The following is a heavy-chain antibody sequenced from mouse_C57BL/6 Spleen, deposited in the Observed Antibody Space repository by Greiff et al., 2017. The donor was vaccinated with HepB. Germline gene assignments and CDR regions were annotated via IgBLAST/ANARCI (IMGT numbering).Heavy chain of an antibody. Sequence: EVQLVESGGGLVQPGGSLKLSCAASGFTFSDYYMYWVRQTPEKRLEWVAYISNGGGSTYYPDTVKGRFTISRDNAKNTLYLQMSRLKSEDTAMYYCARALTTVAPFDYWGQGTTLTVSS. D-gene: IGHD1-1*01. CDR2: ISNGGGST. CDR1: GFTFSDYY. CDR3: ARALTTVAPFDY. J-gene: IGHJ2*01. V-gene: IGHV5-12*01.